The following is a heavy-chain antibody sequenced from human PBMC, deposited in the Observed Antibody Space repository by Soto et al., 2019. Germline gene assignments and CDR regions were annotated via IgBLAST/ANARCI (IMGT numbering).Heavy chain of an antibody. V-gene: IGHV3-30*18. D-gene: IGHD3-16*01. Sequence: QVQLVESGGGVVQPGRSLRLSCAASGFTFSSYGMHWVRQAPGKGLEWVAVISYDGSNKYYADSVKGRFTISRDNSKNTLYLQKNSPRAEDTAVYYCAKDLRSNYYYGMDVWGQGTTVTVSS. J-gene: IGHJ6*02. CDR3: AKDLRSNYYYGMDV. CDR1: GFTFSSYG. CDR2: ISYDGSNK.